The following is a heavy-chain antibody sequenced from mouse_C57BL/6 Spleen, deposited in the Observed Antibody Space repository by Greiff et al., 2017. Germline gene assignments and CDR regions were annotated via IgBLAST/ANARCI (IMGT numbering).Heavy chain of an antibody. D-gene: IGHD4-1*01. J-gene: IGHJ2*01. CDR3: ARELGREGYFDY. CDR1: GFTFSSYA. Sequence: EVQRVESGGGLVKPGGSLKLSCAASGFTFSSYAMSWVRQTPEKRLEWVATISDGGSYTYYPDNVKGRCTIARDNTKNNLYLQMSHLKSEDTAMYYCARELGREGYFDYWGKGTTLTVSS. CDR2: ISDGGSYT. V-gene: IGHV5-4*01.